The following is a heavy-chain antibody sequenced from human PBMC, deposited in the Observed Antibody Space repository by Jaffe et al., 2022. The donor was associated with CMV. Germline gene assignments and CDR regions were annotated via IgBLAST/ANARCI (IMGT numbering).Heavy chain of an antibody. J-gene: IGHJ6*02. CDR3: ARERGQDSGGGWRWGVYTGSRRVGSSSFYNALDV. CDR1: GFTSSSFS. V-gene: IGHV3-21*04. Sequence: EVQLVESGGGLVKPGGSLRLSCAASGFTSSSFSIHWVRQAPGKGLEWVSSISSSGFTYYADSMKGRFTISRDNGKNSLYLQMNSLRVEDTAIYYCARERGQDSGGGWRWGVYTGSRRVGSSSFYNALDVWGQGTTVSVSS. D-gene: IGHD6-19*01. CDR2: ISSSGFT.